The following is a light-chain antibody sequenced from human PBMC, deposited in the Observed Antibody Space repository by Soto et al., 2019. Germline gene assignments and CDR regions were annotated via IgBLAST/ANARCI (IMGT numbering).Light chain of an antibody. V-gene: IGKV3-20*01. J-gene: IGKJ1*01. CDR1: QSVSSSY. Sequence: EIVLTQSPGTLSLSPGERATLSCRASQSVSSSYLAWYQQKPGQAPRLLIYGASSRATGIPDRFSGSGSATDFTLTISRLEPEDFAVYYCHQYGSSPLTLGQGTKVEIK. CDR2: GAS. CDR3: HQYGSSPLT.